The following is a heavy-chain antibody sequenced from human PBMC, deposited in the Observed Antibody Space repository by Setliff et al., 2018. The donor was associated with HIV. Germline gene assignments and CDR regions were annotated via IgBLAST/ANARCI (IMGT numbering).Heavy chain of an antibody. CDR2: IYHSGSI. Sequence: SETLSLTCAVSGYSISSGYYWGWIRQPPGKGLEWIGSIYHSGSIYNNPSPKSRVTISVDTSKNQFSLKLTSVTAADTAVYYCARTLRAAAMGYFDYWGQGTLVTVSS. CDR1: GYSISSGYY. J-gene: IGHJ4*02. CDR3: ARTLRAAAMGYFDY. V-gene: IGHV4-38-2*01. D-gene: IGHD5-18*01.